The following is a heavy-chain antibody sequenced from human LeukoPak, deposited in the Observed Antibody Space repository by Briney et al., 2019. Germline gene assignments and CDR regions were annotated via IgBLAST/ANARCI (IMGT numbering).Heavy chain of an antibody. CDR2: INHSGST. D-gene: IGHD3-22*01. J-gene: IGHJ5*02. CDR3: ARVLIYYYPGWSDP. Sequence: SETLSLTCAVYGGSFSGYYWSWIRQPPGKGLEWIGEINHSGSTNYNPSLKSRVTISVDTSKNQFSLKLSSVTAADTAVYYCARVLIYYYPGWSDPWGQGTLVTVSS. CDR1: GGSFSGYY. V-gene: IGHV4-34*01.